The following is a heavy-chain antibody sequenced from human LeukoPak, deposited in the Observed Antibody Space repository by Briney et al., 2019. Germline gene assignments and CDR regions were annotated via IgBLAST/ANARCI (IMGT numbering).Heavy chain of an antibody. CDR1: GGSFSGYY. V-gene: IGHV4-34*01. D-gene: IGHD2-2*01. CDR3: ARLYQLQGYYYYGMDV. J-gene: IGHJ6*02. Sequence: SETLSLTCAVYGGSFSGYYWSWIRQPPGKGLEWIGEINHSGSTNYNPSLKSRVTISVDTSKNQFSLKLSSVTAADTAVYYCARLYQLQGYYYYGMDVWGQGTTVTVSS. CDR2: INHSGST.